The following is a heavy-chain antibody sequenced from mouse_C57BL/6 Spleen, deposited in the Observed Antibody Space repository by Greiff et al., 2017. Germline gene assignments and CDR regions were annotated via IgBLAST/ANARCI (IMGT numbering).Heavy chain of an antibody. CDR2: IRSKSNNYAT. Sequence: EVMLVESGGGLVQPKGSLKLSCAASGFSFNTYAMNWVRQAPGKGLEWVARIRSKSNNYATYYADSVKDRFTISRDDSESMLYLQMNNLKTEDTAMYYCVRHGYGSYAMDYWGQGTSVTVSS. J-gene: IGHJ4*01. D-gene: IGHD2-10*02. CDR3: VRHGYGSYAMDY. CDR1: GFSFNTYA. V-gene: IGHV10-1*01.